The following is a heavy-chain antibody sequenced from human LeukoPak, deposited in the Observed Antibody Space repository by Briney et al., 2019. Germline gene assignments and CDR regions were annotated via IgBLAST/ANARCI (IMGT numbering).Heavy chain of an antibody. CDR1: GFTFSSYW. CDR2: IKGDGSST. J-gene: IGHJ4*02. D-gene: IGHD3-22*01. Sequence: PGGSLRLSCAASGFTFSSYWMHWVRQGPGEGLVWVSRIKGDGSSTTYADSVKGRFTVSRDNAKNTLYLQMNSLRVDDTAVYFCARDPYDPSGNNRGFDSWGQGTLVTVSS. CDR3: ARDPYDPSGNNRGFDS. V-gene: IGHV3-74*01.